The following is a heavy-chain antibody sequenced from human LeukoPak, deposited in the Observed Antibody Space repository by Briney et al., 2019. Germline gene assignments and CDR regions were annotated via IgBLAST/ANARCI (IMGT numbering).Heavy chain of an antibody. J-gene: IGHJ4*02. D-gene: IGHD5-18*01. Sequence: GESLKISCKGSGYSFTTSWIGWVRQMPGKGLEWVAIIYPGDSDTRYSPPFQGQVTISADKSISTAYLQWTSLKASDTAMYYCARRGRYSYGSYFDYWGQGTLVTVSS. CDR2: IYPGDSDT. V-gene: IGHV5-51*01. CDR1: GYSFTTSW. CDR3: ARRGRYSYGSYFDY.